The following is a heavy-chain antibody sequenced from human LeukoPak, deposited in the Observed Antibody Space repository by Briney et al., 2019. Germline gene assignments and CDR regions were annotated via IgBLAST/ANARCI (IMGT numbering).Heavy chain of an antibody. J-gene: IGHJ4*02. CDR2: INQDGSEK. V-gene: IGHV3-7*01. CDR1: GFIFSSYW. Sequence: GGSLRLSCAASGFIFSSYWMSWVRQAPGKGLEWVANINQDGSEKYYVDSVKGRFTISRDNAKNSLYLQMNSLRAEDTAVYYCARVYDSSGYEHDYWGQGTLVTVSS. CDR3: ARVYDSSGYEHDY. D-gene: IGHD3-22*01.